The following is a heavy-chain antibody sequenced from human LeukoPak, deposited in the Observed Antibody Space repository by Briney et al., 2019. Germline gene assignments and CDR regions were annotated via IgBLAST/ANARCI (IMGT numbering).Heavy chain of an antibody. Sequence: SEALSLTCTVSGGSISSYYWSWIRQPPGKGLEWIGYIYYGGSTNYSPSLKSRVTISVDTSKNRFSLKLSSVTAADTAVYYCARGYYDTSGYWLSFFDFWGQGTLVTVSS. D-gene: IGHD3-22*01. J-gene: IGHJ4*02. CDR1: GGSISSYY. CDR2: IYYGGST. CDR3: ARGYYDTSGYWLSFFDF. V-gene: IGHV4-59*12.